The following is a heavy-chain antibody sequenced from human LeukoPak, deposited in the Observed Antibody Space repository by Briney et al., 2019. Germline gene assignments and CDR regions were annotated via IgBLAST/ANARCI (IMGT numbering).Heavy chain of an antibody. CDR2: INHSGST. Sequence: SETLSLTCAVYGGSFSGYYWSWIRQPPGKGLEWIGEINHSGSTNYNPSLKSRVTISVDTSKNQFSLKLSSVTAADTAVYYCARLPRAYGYGGYYYYYMDVWGKGTTVTISS. D-gene: IGHD5-18*01. J-gene: IGHJ6*03. V-gene: IGHV4-34*01. CDR3: ARLPRAYGYGGYYYYYMDV. CDR1: GGSFSGYY.